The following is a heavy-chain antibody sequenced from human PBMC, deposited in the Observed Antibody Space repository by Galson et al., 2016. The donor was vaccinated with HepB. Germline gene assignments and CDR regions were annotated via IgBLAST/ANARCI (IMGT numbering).Heavy chain of an antibody. CDR2: IYPGDSDT. J-gene: IGHJ4*02. V-gene: IGHV5-51*01. Sequence: QSGAEVKKPGESLKISCRGSGYSFSSYWIGWVRQVPGKGLEWLGNIYPGDSDTRYSPSFQGQVSISADKSITTAYLQWSSLKASDTAFYYCARRGSGWSLFDSWGQGTQVTVSS. CDR3: ARRGSGWSLFDS. D-gene: IGHD6-19*01. CDR1: GYSFSSYW.